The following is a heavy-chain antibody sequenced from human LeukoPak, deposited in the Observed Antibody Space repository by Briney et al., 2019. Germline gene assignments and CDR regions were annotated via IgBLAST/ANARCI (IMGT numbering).Heavy chain of an antibody. CDR2: FDPEDGET. V-gene: IGHV1-24*01. D-gene: IGHD6-19*01. CDR3: ATPSIAVAGTDPWDY. J-gene: IGHJ4*02. CDR1: GYTLTELS. Sequence: GASVKVSCKVSGYTLTELSMHWVPQAPGKGLEWMGGFDPEDGETIYAQKFQGRVTMTEDTSTDTAYMELSSLRSEDTAVYYCATPSIAVAGTDPWDYWGQGTLVTVSS.